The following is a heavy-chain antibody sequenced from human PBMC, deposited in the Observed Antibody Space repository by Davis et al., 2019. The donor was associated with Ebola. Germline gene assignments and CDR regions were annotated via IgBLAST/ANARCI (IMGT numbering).Heavy chain of an antibody. CDR2: IYSDERT. CDR3: GGGAAAGTASIYFYYGMDV. J-gene: IGHJ6*02. CDR1: GFTFSSYA. Sequence: GSLSLSCAASGFTFSSYAMSWVRQAPGKGLEWVSVIYSDERTYYADSVKGRFTISRDNSQNTLYLQMNSLRAEDTAVYYCGGGAAAGTASIYFYYGMDVWGQGTTVTVSS. D-gene: IGHD6-13*01. V-gene: IGHV3-23*01.